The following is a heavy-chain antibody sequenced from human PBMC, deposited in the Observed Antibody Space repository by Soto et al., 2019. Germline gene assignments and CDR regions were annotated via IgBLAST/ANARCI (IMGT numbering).Heavy chain of an antibody. CDR2: AYYSGST. J-gene: IGHJ5*02. CDR1: DGSISSYY. CDR3: AREADYYDSSDYRLSNWFDP. Sequence: SETLSLTCTVSDGSISSYYWSWIRQPPGKGLEWIGYAYYSGSTNYNPSLKSRVTISVDTSKNQFSLKLSSVTAADTAVYYCAREADYYDSSDYRLSNWFDPWGQGTLVTVSS. D-gene: IGHD3-22*01. V-gene: IGHV4-59*01.